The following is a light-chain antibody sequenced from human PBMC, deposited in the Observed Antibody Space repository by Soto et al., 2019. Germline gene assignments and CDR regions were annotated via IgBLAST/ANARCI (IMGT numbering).Light chain of an antibody. CDR2: EVS. CDR1: SSDVCGYNY. CDR3: CSYAGSNTFA. J-gene: IGLJ1*01. Sequence: QSVLTQPPSASGSPGQSVTIPCTETSSDVCGYNYVSWYQEHPGKAPKDIIYEVSKRPSGVPDRLSGYKSGNTASLTVSGLQAEDEADYYCCSYAGSNTFAFGTGTKVTVL. V-gene: IGLV2-8*01.